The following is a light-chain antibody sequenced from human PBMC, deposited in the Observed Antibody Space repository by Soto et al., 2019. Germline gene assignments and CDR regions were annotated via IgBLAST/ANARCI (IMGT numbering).Light chain of an antibody. J-gene: IGLJ1*01. V-gene: IGLV2-18*02. CDR2: EVI. CDR3: YPYTSSSTYV. Sequence: QSALTQPPSVSGSPGQSVTISCTGTSSDVGGYNRVSWYQQPPGTAPKLVIYEVIHRPSGVPARFSGSKSGNTASLTISGLQAEDEADYYCYPYTSSSTYVFGTGTKVTVL. CDR1: SSDVGGYNR.